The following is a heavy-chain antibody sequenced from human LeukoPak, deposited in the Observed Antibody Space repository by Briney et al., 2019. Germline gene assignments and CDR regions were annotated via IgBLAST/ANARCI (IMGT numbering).Heavy chain of an antibody. Sequence: PSETLSLTCTVSGGSISSYYWSWIRQPPGKGLEWIGYIYYSGSTNYNPSLKSRVTISVDTSKNRFSLKLSSVTAADTAVYYCARLYCSSTSCYIGGDGDYWGQGTLVTVSS. V-gene: IGHV4-59*01. CDR3: ARLYCSSTSCYIGGDGDY. CDR2: IYYSGST. J-gene: IGHJ4*02. D-gene: IGHD2-2*02. CDR1: GGSISSYY.